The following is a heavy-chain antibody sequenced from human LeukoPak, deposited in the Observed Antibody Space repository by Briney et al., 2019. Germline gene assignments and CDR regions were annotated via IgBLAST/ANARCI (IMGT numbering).Heavy chain of an antibody. V-gene: IGHV4-38-2*02. Sequence: SETLSLTCTVSGYSISSGYYWGWIRQPPGKGLEWIGSIYHSGSTYYNPSLKSRVTISVDTSKNQFSLQLSSVTPEDTAVYYCARGLMAAGFGYWGQGTLVSVSS. D-gene: IGHD6-13*01. CDR3: ARGLMAAGFGY. CDR1: GYSISSGYY. CDR2: IYHSGST. J-gene: IGHJ4*02.